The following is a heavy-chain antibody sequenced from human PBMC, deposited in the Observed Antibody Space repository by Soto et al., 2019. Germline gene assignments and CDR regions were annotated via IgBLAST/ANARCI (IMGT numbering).Heavy chain of an antibody. Sequence: QVQLQESGPGLVKPSETLSLTCTVSGGSISSYYWSWIRQPPGKGLEWIGYIYYSGSTNYNPSLKSRVTISVDTSKNQFSLKLNSMTAADTAVYYCARHNYGSGSTYFDYWGQGTPVTVSS. D-gene: IGHD3-10*01. CDR2: IYYSGST. J-gene: IGHJ4*02. V-gene: IGHV4-59*08. CDR1: GGSISSYY. CDR3: ARHNYGSGSTYFDY.